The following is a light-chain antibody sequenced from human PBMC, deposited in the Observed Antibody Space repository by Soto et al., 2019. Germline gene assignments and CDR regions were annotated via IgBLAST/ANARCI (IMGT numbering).Light chain of an antibody. CDR3: HQYNYWPGT. Sequence: VMTQSPVTLSVSPGERATLSCRASQSVNINLAWYQQKPGQAPRLLIYGASTRPTDIPARFSGSGSGTEFTLTIGSLQSEDFAVDYCHQYNYWPGTFGQGTKLDIK. CDR1: QSVNIN. CDR2: GAS. J-gene: IGKJ2*01. V-gene: IGKV3-15*01.